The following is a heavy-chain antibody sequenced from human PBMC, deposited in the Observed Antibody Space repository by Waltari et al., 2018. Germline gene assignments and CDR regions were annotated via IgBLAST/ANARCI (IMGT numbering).Heavy chain of an antibody. D-gene: IGHD3-10*01. CDR1: GLPFSGYY. CDR3: GRGSLWFAELLPRRWRYFDY. V-gene: IGHV4-34*01. Sequence: HVQLQQWAAGLLKPSETLSFTCAVCGLPFSGYYWSWIRYPPGKGLDWIGEINHSGSTNYNWSNNSRVSISEETSKNEFSPKPSYMTAADTDVYYCGRGSLWFAELLPRRWRYFDYWGQETLVTVSS. J-gene: IGHJ4*02. CDR2: INHSGST.